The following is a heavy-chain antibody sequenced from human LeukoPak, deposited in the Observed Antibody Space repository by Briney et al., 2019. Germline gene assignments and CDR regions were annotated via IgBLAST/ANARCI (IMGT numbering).Heavy chain of an antibody. J-gene: IGHJ4*02. CDR3: ARELTSYVDY. CDR2: IKQDGSKK. Sequence: GGSLRLSCVASGFPFSSYWMTWVRQAPGKGLEWVANIKQDGSKKSYVDSVKGRFTISRDNAKNSLYLQMNSLRAEDTAVYYCARELTSYVDYWGQGTLVTVSS. V-gene: IGHV3-7*03. CDR1: GFPFSSYW. D-gene: IGHD3-9*01.